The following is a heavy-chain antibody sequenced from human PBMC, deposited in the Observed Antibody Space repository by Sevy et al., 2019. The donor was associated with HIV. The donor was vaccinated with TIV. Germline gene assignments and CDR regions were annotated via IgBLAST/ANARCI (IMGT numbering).Heavy chain of an antibody. Sequence: GGSLRLSCAASGFTFSSYWMSWVRQAPGKGLEWVANIKQDGSEKYYVDSVKGRFTISRDNAKNSLYLQMNSLRAEDTAVYYCAREQPHGYDFWSGYTLLSYYFDYWGQGTLVTVSS. J-gene: IGHJ4*02. CDR2: IKQDGSEK. CDR3: AREQPHGYDFWSGYTLLSYYFDY. CDR1: GFTFSSYW. D-gene: IGHD3-3*01. V-gene: IGHV3-7*01.